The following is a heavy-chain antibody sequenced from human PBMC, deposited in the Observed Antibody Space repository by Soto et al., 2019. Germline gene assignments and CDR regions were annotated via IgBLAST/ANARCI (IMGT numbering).Heavy chain of an antibody. CDR2: ISAFNGDT. V-gene: IGHV1-18*01. CDR1: GFTFTRYG. CDR3: ANDSTSSGLLGTNY. D-gene: IGHD6-19*01. Sequence: QVQLVQSGAEVKKPGASVKVSCKASGFTFTRYGISWVRQAPGQGLEWMGWISAFNGDTKYAQRLQGRVSMTTDTSTDTANTELRSLRCDDTAVYYCANDSTSSGLLGTNYWGQGTLVSVSS. J-gene: IGHJ4*02.